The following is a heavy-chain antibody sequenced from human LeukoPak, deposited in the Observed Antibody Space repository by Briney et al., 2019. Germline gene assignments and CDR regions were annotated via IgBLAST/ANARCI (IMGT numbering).Heavy chain of an antibody. CDR3: ARVDTPSIAAFYDAFDI. CDR2: IYYSGST. V-gene: IGHV4-59*12. Sequence: SETLSLTCTVSGGSISSYYWSWIRQPPGKGLEWIGYIYYSGSTNYNPSLKSRVTISLDTSKNHFSLKLSSVTAADTAVYYCARVDTPSIAAFYDAFDIWGQGTMVTVSS. CDR1: GGSISSYY. J-gene: IGHJ3*02. D-gene: IGHD6-6*01.